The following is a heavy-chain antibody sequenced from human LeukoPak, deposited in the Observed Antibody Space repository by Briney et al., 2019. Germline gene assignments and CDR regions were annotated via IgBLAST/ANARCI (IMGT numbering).Heavy chain of an antibody. V-gene: IGHV1-18*01. CDR3: AGIQRYSSGWWYYYYYGMDV. CDR1: GYTFTSYG. D-gene: IGHD6-19*01. J-gene: IGHJ6*02. Sequence: ASVKVSCKASGYTFTSYGISWVRQALGQGLEWMGWISAYNGNTNYAQKLQGRVTMTEDTSTDTAYMELSSLRSEDTAVYYCAGIQRYSSGWWYYYYYGMDVWGQGTTVTVSS. CDR2: ISAYNGNT.